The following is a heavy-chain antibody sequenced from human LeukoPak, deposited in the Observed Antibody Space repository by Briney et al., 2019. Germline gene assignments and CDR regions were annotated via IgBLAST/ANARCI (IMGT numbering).Heavy chain of an antibody. V-gene: IGHV1-69*13. CDR1: GGTFSSYA. Sequence: SVKVSCTASGGTFSSYAISWVRQAPGQGLEWMGGIIPIFGTANYAQKFQGRVTITADESTSTAYMELSSLRSEDTAVYYCARTPDYYDSSGCGYYFDYWGQGTLVTVSS. D-gene: IGHD3-22*01. J-gene: IGHJ4*02. CDR2: IIPIFGTA. CDR3: ARTPDYYDSSGCGYYFDY.